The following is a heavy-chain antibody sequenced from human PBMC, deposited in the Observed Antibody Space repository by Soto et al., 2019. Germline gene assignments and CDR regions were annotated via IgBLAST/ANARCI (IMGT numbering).Heavy chain of an antibody. Sequence: VQLVESGGGVVQPGGSLRLSCAASGFTFSSFGMHWVRQAPGKGLEWVAVIWGDGSNKYYADSVKGRFTISRDNSKNTMYLQMNSLKDDDMAVYYCARVWGGTSGYHDGYDALDVWGQGTTVTGSS. D-gene: IGHD5-12*01. V-gene: IGHV3-33*01. J-gene: IGHJ6*02. CDR2: IWGDGSNK. CDR1: GFTFSSFG. CDR3: ARVWGGTSGYHDGYDALDV.